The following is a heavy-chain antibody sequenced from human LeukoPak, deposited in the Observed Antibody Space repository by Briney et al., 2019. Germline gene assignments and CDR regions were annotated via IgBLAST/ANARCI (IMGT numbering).Heavy chain of an antibody. CDR2: IYSGGST. Sequence: AGKSLRLSCAASGFAVSHNYMSWVRQAPGKGLEWVSCIYSGGSTDYADSVKGRFTISRDNSRNTLYLQMNSLRAEDTAVYYCATRSLISPYWGQGTLVTVSS. CDR1: GFAVSHNY. J-gene: IGHJ4*02. V-gene: IGHV3-53*01. CDR3: ATRSLISPY. D-gene: IGHD3-3*02.